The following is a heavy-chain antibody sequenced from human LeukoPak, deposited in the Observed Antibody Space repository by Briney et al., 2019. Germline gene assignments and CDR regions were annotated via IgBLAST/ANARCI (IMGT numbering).Heavy chain of an antibody. D-gene: IGHD3-22*01. CDR1: GGTFSSYA. CDR2: IIPIFGTA. CDR3: ARERTTYYYDSSGYPGEG. V-gene: IGHV1-69*05. Sequence: SVKVSCKASGGTFSSYAISWVRQAPGQGLEWMGRIIPIFGTANYAQKFQGRVTITTDESTSTAYMELSSLRSEDTAVYYCARERTTYYYDSSGYPGEGWGQGTLVAVSS. J-gene: IGHJ4*02.